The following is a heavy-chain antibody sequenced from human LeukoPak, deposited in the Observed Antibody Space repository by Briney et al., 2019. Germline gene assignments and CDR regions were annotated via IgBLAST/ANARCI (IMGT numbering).Heavy chain of an antibody. CDR1: GGSFSGYY. D-gene: IGHD1-26*01. V-gene: IGHV4-34*01. CDR3: ARDPSGSYSPSRAFDI. Sequence: SETLSLTCAVYGGSFSGYYWSWIRQPPGKGLEWIGEINHSGSTNYNPSLKSRVTISVDTSKNQFSLKLSSVTAADTAVYYCARDPSGSYSPSRAFDIWGQGTMVIVSS. J-gene: IGHJ3*02. CDR2: INHSGST.